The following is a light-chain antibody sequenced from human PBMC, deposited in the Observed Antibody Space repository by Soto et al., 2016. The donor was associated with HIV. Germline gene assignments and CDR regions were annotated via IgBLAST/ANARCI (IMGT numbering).Light chain of an antibody. V-gene: IGKV1-17*01. Sequence: DIQMTQSPSSLSASVGDRVTITCRASQDIRNDLGWYQQKPGKAPKRLIYAASSLQSGVPSRFSGSGSGTEFTLTISSLQPDDVATYYCQQYNSYSSWTFGQGTKVEIK. CDR2: AAS. CDR1: QDIRND. J-gene: IGKJ1*01. CDR3: QQYNSYSSWT.